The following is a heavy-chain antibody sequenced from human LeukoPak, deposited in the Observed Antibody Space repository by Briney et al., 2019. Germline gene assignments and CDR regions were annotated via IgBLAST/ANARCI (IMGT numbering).Heavy chain of an antibody. J-gene: IGHJ5*02. V-gene: IGHV4-34*01. Sequence: SETLSLTCAVYGGSFSGYYWSWIRQPPGKGLEWIGEINHSESTNYNPSLKSRVTISVDTSKNQFSLQLSSVTAADTAVYYCAREGGSFNWFDPWGQGTLVTVSS. CDR3: AREGGSFNWFDP. D-gene: IGHD1-26*01. CDR1: GGSFSGYY. CDR2: INHSEST.